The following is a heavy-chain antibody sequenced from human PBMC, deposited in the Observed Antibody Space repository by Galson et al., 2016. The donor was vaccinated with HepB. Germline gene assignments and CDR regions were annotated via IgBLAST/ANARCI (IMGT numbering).Heavy chain of an antibody. J-gene: IGHJ3*02. CDR3: ARAAHSSGYCDVFDI. CDR1: GFTFSNYA. V-gene: IGHV3-23*01. CDR2: ISGSGGST. Sequence: SLRLSCAASGFTFSNYAMSWVRQAPGKGLEWVSAISGSGGSTYYADSVKGRFTISRDNSKNTLYLQMNSLRAEDTAVYYCARAAHSSGYCDVFDIWGQGTKVTVSS. D-gene: IGHD3-22*01.